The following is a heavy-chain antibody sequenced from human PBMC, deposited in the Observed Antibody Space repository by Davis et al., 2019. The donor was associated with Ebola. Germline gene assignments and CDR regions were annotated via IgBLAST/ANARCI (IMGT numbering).Heavy chain of an antibody. V-gene: IGHV1-18*01. D-gene: IGHD3-3*01. CDR2: ISAYNGNT. CDR1: GGTFSSYA. Sequence: ASVKVSCKASGGTFSSYAISWVRQAPGQGLEWMGWISAYNGNTNYAQKLQGRVTMTTDTSTSTAYMELRSLRSDDTAVYYCARGGYDFWSGYYISLSPFDYWGQGTLVTVSS. CDR3: ARGGYDFWSGYYISLSPFDY. J-gene: IGHJ4*02.